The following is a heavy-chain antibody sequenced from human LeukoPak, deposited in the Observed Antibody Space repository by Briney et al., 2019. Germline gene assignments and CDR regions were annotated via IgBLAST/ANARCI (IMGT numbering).Heavy chain of an antibody. CDR1: GYSISSGYY. D-gene: IGHD3-3*01. Sequence: SETLSLTCTVSGYSISSGYYWGWIRQPPGKGLEWIGSIYHSGSTYYNPSLKSRVTISVDTSKNPFSLKLSSVTAADTAVYYCARDLSYDFWSGYSWFDPWGQETLVTVSS. V-gene: IGHV4-38-2*02. CDR2: IYHSGST. J-gene: IGHJ5*02. CDR3: ARDLSYDFWSGYSWFDP.